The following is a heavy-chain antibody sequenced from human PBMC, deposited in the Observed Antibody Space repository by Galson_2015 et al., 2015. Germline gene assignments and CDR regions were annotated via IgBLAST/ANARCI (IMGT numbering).Heavy chain of an antibody. Sequence: LTCTVSGGSISSSYWGWIRQPPGKGLEWIGYMYSSGSTDYNPSLKSRVTISLDTSKNEISLKLSSVTAADTALYYCARLASSTAPFDYWGQGTLVTVSS. V-gene: IGHV4-59*01. CDR3: ARLASSTAPFDY. J-gene: IGHJ4*02. CDR2: MYSSGST. CDR1: GGSISSSY. D-gene: IGHD2-2*01.